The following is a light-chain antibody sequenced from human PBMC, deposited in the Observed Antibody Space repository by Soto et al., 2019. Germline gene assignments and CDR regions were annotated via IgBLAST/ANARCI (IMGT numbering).Light chain of an antibody. CDR2: GAS. CDR1: QTIDNT. J-gene: IGKJ4*01. V-gene: IGKV3-15*01. Sequence: DIVMTQSPAPLSLSPGERATLSCRASQTIDNTLAWYQRKPGQAPRLLIYGASTRATGNPARFSGSGSGTECTLTISSLQSEDFAVYSCQHYNDRPLTFGGGTKVDIK. CDR3: QHYNDRPLT.